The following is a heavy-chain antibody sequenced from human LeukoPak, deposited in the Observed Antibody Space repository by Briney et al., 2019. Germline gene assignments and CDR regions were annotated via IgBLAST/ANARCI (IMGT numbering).Heavy chain of an antibody. D-gene: IGHD2-2*01. J-gene: IGHJ4*02. CDR2: IYYSGST. V-gene: IGHV4-61*08. CDR3: ARDIGYCSSTSCSPTFDY. CDR1: GGSISSGGYY. Sequence: NPSETLSLTCTVSGGSISSGGYYWGWIRQHPGKGLEWIGYIYYSGSTNYNPSLKSRVTISVDTSKNQFSLKLSSVTAADTAVYYCARDIGYCSSTSCSPTFDYWGQGTLVTVSS.